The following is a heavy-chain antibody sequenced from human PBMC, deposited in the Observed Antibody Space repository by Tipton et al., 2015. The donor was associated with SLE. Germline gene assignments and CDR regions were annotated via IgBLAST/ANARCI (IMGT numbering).Heavy chain of an antibody. V-gene: IGHV4-39*07. Sequence: TLSLTCTVSGGSINNSYYYWAWIRQPPGKGLEWIGSIYYSGSTFNNPSLKSRVTISAVTSKNQFSLKMRSVTAADTAVYFCARGYCSDGVCYGFGFFDYWGQGNLVTVSS. D-gene: IGHD2-8*01. CDR1: GGSINNSYYY. CDR3: ARGYCSDGVCYGFGFFDY. J-gene: IGHJ4*02. CDR2: IYYSGST.